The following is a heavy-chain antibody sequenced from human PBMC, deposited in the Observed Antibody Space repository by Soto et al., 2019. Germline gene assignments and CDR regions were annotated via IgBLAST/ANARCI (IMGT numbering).Heavy chain of an antibody. D-gene: IGHD3-3*01. CDR2: IVVGSGNT. CDR1: GFTFTSSA. CDR3: AAGDYDFWSGYPYHYYGMDV. J-gene: IGHJ6*02. Sequence: QMQLVQSGPEVKKPGTSVKVSCKASGFTFTSSAVQWVRQARGQRLEWIGWIVVGSGNTNYAQKFQERVTITSDMSTSTAYMELSSLRSEDTAVYYCAAGDYDFWSGYPYHYYGMDVWGQGTTVTVSS. V-gene: IGHV1-58*01.